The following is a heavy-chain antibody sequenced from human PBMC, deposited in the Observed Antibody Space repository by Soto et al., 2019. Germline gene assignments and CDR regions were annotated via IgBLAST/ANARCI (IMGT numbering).Heavy chain of an antibody. CDR3: ARDKGYGTDY. D-gene: IGHD5-18*01. Sequence: QVQLQESGPGLVKPSETLSLTCTVSGGSISSYYWSWIRQPPGKGLEWIGYIYYSGSTNYNPSLKXXVXIXXDTAKNQFSLKLSSVTAADTAVDYCARDKGYGTDYWGQGTLVTVSS. CDR2: IYYSGST. V-gene: IGHV4-59*01. J-gene: IGHJ4*02. CDR1: GGSISSYY.